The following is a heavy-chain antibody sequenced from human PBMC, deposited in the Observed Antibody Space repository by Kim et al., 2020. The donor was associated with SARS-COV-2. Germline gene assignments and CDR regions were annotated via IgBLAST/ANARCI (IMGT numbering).Heavy chain of an antibody. CDR2: INPNSGAT. V-gene: IGHV1-2*02. Sequence: ASVKVSCKASGYTFTGYYIYWMRQAPGQGLEWMGWINPNSGATNYAQNFQGRVTMTRDTSNNTVYMELNSLTSEDTAVYYCARVWQYQLIVEVWFDPWGQGTRVTVSS. CDR3: ARVWQYQLIVEVWFDP. CDR1: GYTFTGYY. D-gene: IGHD2-21*01. J-gene: IGHJ5*02.